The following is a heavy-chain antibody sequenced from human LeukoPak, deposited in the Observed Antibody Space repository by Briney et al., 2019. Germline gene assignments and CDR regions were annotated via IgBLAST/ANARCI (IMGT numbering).Heavy chain of an antibody. CDR2: INTGNGNT. D-gene: IGHD3-22*01. CDR3: ARVPLSDASGHYYPH. J-gene: IGHJ1*01. V-gene: IGHV1-3*04. CDR1: GYTFTNYG. Sequence: ASVKVSCKTSGYTFTNYGMHWVRQAPRQSPEWMGWINTGNGNTKSSQKFQDRVTLTRDTSASTAYMELNSLDSEDTAVYYCARVPLSDASGHYYPHWGQGTLVTVSS.